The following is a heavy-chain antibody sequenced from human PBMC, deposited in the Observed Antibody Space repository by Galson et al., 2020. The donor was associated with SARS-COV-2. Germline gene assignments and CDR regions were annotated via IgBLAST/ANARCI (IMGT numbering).Heavy chain of an antibody. V-gene: IGHV1-2*02. CDR3: ARDLGYYYDSSGYPLDALDI. Sequence: ASVKVSCKASGYTFTGYYMHWVRQAPGQGLEWMGWINPNSGGTNYAQKFQGRVTMTRDTSISTAYMELSRLRSDDTAVYYCARDLGYYYDSSGYPLDALDIWSQGTMVTVSS. D-gene: IGHD3-22*01. J-gene: IGHJ3*02. CDR1: GYTFTGYY. CDR2: INPNSGGT.